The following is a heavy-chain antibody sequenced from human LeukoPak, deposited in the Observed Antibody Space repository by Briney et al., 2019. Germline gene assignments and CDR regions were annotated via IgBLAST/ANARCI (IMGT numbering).Heavy chain of an antibody. CDR1: GYSFTNNW. CDR2: TYPGDSNT. J-gene: IGHJ5*02. CDR3: VRSPACSSGTCYPNWFDP. D-gene: IGHD2-15*01. V-gene: IGHV5-51*01. Sequence: GESLKISCKGSGYSFTNNWIGWVRQMPGKGLEWMGITYPGDSNTRYSPSFQGQVTISTDKSISSAYLQWSSLKASDTAMYYCVRSPACSSGTCYPNWFDPWGQGTLVTVSS.